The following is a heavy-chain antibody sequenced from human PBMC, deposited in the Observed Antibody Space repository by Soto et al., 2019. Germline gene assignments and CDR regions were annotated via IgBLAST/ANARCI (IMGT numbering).Heavy chain of an antibody. CDR1: GFTFSDSG. CDR3: TRRSKYCSNGVCYYYFDY. D-gene: IGHD2-8*01. V-gene: IGHV3-73*01. CDR2: IRSKAKSYAT. Sequence: EVQLVESGGGLVQPGGSLKLSCAASGFTFSDSGMHWVRQASGKGLEWVGRIRSKAKSYATAYAASVKGRFTISRDDSKNTAYLQMNSLKTEDTAVYSCTRRSKYCSNGVCYYYFDYWGQGTLVTVPS. J-gene: IGHJ4*02.